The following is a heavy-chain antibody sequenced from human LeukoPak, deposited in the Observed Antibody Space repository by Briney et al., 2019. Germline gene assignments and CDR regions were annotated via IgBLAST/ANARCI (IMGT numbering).Heavy chain of an antibody. CDR2: ISDSGGRT. CDR1: GIALSNYG. V-gene: IGHV3-23*01. CDR3: AKRGVVIRVILIGFHKEAYYFDS. J-gene: IGHJ4*02. Sequence: GGSLRLSCAVSGIALSNYGMSWVRLAPGKGLEWVAGISDSGGRTNYADSVKGRFTISRDNSKNTLYLQMNSVRAEDTAVYFCAKRGVVIRVILIGFHKEAYYFDSWGQGALVTVSS. D-gene: IGHD3-9*01.